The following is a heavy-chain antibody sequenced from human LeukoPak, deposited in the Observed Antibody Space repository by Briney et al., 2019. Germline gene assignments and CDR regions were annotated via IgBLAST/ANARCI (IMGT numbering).Heavy chain of an antibody. CDR2: ISSSGSTI. Sequence: GGSLRLSCAASGFTFSSYSMNWVRQAPGKGLEWVSYISSSGSTIYYADSVKGRFTISRDNAKNSLYLQMNSLRAEDTAVYYCASGVGLPWRIWGQRTLVTVSS. D-gene: IGHD5-18*01. CDR3: ASGVGLPWRI. J-gene: IGHJ4*02. V-gene: IGHV3-48*04. CDR1: GFTFSSYS.